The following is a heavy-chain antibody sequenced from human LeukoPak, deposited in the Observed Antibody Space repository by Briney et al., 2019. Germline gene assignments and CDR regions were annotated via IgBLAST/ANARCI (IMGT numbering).Heavy chain of an antibody. CDR1: GPTFSKSA. CDR3: ARDDGSATMGFDS. J-gene: IGHJ4*02. Sequence: SVKVSCKASGPTFSKSAISWVRQAPGQGLEWMGGVIPILGTTNYAQKFQDRVSITTDESTSTAYMEVNSLGSVDTAVYYCARDDGSATMGFDSWGQGTLVTVSS. CDR2: VIPILGTT. D-gene: IGHD1-26*01. V-gene: IGHV1-69*05.